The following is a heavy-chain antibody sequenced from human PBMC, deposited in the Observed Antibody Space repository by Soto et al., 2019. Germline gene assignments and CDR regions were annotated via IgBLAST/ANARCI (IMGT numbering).Heavy chain of an antibody. D-gene: IGHD3-3*01. CDR2: INTNNGNT. J-gene: IGHJ5*02. Sequence: VQLVQSGAEVKKPGASVKVSCKASGYTFTSYTITWVRQAPGQGLEWMGCINTNNGNTNYAQKLQDRVTMTTETSTSTAYMELRSLRSDDTAVYYCARDLLRFGGWFDPWGQGTLVTVSS. CDR3: ARDLLRFGGWFDP. V-gene: IGHV1-18*01. CDR1: GYTFTSYT.